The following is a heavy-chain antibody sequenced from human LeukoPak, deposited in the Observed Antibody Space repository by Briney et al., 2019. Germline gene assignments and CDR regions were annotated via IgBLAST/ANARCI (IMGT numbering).Heavy chain of an antibody. CDR3: AEAGIRDFDWKHYFDY. Sequence: PSETLSLTCAVYGGSFTGYYWSWIRQPPGKGLEWIGEINHSGSTNYNPSLKIRVTISVDTSKNQFSLKLSPVTAADTALFFRAEAGIRDFDWKHYFDYWGQGTLVTVSS. J-gene: IGHJ4*02. V-gene: IGHV4-34*01. CDR1: GGSFTGYY. D-gene: IGHD3-9*01. CDR2: INHSGST.